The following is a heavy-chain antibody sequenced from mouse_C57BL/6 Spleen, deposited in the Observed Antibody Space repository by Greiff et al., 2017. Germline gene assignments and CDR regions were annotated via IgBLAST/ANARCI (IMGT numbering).Heavy chain of an antibody. J-gene: IGHJ4*01. CDR3: ARYGDYGNYFYAMDY. CDR2: INPNNGGT. V-gene: IGHV1-22*01. CDR1: GYTFTDYN. Sequence: EVQLQQSGPELVKPGASVKMSCKASGYTFTDYNMHWVKQSHGKSLEWIGYINPNNGGTSYNQKFKGKATLTVNKSSSTAYMELRSLTSEDSAVYYCARYGDYGNYFYAMDYWGQGTSVTVSS. D-gene: IGHD2-1*01.